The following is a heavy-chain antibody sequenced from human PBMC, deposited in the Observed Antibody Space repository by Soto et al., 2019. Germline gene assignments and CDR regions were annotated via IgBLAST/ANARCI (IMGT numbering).Heavy chain of an antibody. D-gene: IGHD6-13*01. CDR3: ARDFSWEWGGKEGMDV. Sequence: SETLSLTCSVSVGSISSSNWWRWVRQPPGKGLEWIGEIYHSGSTNYNPSLRSRVTISVDKSKNQFSLNLSSVTSADTAVYDGARDFSWEWGGKEGMDVCGKG. CDR2: IYHSGST. CDR1: VGSISSSNW. V-gene: IGHV4-4*02. J-gene: IGHJ6*04.